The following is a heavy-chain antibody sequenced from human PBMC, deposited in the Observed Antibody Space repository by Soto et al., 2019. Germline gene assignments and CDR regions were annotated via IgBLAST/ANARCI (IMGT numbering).Heavy chain of an antibody. CDR3: AKLPLVLALGLDY. CDR2: ISGSGEKT. Sequence: EVHLLDSGGGLVQPGGSLRLSCAASVFTFSNYVMSWIRQAPGKGLEWVSDISGSGEKTYYLDSVKGRFTISRDNSKNTVFLQRHSLRAEDTAVYYCAKLPLVLALGLDYWGQGILVTVSS. J-gene: IGHJ4*02. CDR1: VFTFSNYV. V-gene: IGHV3-23*01. D-gene: IGHD3-16*01.